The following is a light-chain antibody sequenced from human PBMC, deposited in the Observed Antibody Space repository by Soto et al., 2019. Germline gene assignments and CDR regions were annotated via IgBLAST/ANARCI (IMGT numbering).Light chain of an antibody. J-gene: IGKJ1*01. CDR2: DAS. CDR1: QSISSSY. Sequence: EIVLTQSPGTLSLSPGERATLSCRAGQSISSSYLAWYQQKPGQAPRLLIYDASSRATGIPDRFSGSGSGTDFTLTINRLEPEDYAVYHCQQYHSAPRTFGQGTKVDIK. V-gene: IGKV3-20*01. CDR3: QQYHSAPRT.